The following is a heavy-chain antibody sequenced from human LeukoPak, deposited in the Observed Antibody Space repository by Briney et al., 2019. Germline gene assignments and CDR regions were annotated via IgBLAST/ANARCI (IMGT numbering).Heavy chain of an antibody. Sequence: GGSLRLSCAASGLTFSSYDMTWVRQAPGKGLEYVSSINYNGIYIFSADSVKGRFTISRDNAKNSLYLEMNSLRVEDTAFYYCARIGPGRDGSNSFDQWGQGTLVIVSS. D-gene: IGHD5-24*01. V-gene: IGHV3-21*01. CDR3: ARIGPGRDGSNSFDQ. CDR1: GLTFSSYD. J-gene: IGHJ4*02. CDR2: INYNGIYI.